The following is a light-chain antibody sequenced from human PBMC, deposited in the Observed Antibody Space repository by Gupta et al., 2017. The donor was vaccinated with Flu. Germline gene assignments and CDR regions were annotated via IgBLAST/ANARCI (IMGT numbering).Light chain of an antibody. CDR1: QSLFSTANSNTY. CDR3: HQYHSSPRT. Sequence: IVMTQSPDSLAVSLGERATINCRSSQSLFSTANSNTYLAWFQQKSRQPPRLLFYWASTRESGVPDRFKASGSGADFTLTITNLQPDDAAVYFCHQYHSSPRTFGQGTRVEI. CDR2: WAS. V-gene: IGKV4-1*01. J-gene: IGKJ1*01.